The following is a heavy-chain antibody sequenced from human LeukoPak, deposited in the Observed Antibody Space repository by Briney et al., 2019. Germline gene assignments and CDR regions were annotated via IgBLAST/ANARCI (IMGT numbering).Heavy chain of an antibody. J-gene: IGHJ6*02. CDR3: ARDDS. CDR1: GFTFSSYA. CDR2: ISYDGSNK. Sequence: PGGSLRLSCVASGFTFSSYAMHWVRQAPGKGLEWVAVISYDGSNKYYADSVKGRFTISRDNSKNTLYLQMNSLRAEDTAVYYCARDDSWGQGTTVTVSS. D-gene: IGHD2-21*01. V-gene: IGHV3-30-3*01.